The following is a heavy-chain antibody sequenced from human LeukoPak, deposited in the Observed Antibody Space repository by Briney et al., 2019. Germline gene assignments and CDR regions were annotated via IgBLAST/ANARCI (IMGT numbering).Heavy chain of an antibody. D-gene: IGHD4-17*01. J-gene: IGHJ4*02. CDR1: GFSISDHY. CDR3: TRVRHGDYFDY. CDR2: VRNKPNGYTT. V-gene: IGHV3-72*01. Sequence: GGSLRLSCAASGFSISDHYMDWVRQAPGKGLEWVGRVRNKPNGYTTDYGTSVKGRFTISRDDSKTSLYLQMNSLTSEDAAVYYCTRVRHGDYFDYWGQGTLVSVSS.